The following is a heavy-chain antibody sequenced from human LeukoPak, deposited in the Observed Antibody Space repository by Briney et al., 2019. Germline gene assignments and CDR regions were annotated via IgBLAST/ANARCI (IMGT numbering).Heavy chain of an antibody. D-gene: IGHD2-15*01. CDR2: ISRDSGIR. V-gene: IGHV3-48*01. CDR1: GFIFSRDS. J-gene: IGHJ4*02. CDR3: VRDNPRCCGVVPANIDDY. Sequence: GGSLRLSCAASGFIFSRDSMNWVRQAPGKGLEWISYISRDSGIRYYADSVRGRFTISRDNAKDSLYLQMNSLRAEDSAVYYCVRDNPRCCGVVPANIDDYWGQGTLVTVSS.